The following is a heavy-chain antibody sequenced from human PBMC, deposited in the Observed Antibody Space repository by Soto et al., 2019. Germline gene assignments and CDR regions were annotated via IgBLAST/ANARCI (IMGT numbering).Heavy chain of an antibody. Sequence: QVQLVQSGAEVKKPGSSVKFSCKASGGTFSSYAISWVRQAPGQGLEWLGGIIPIFGTANYAQKFQGRVTITADESTSTAYMALSSLRSEDTAVYYCASITGTTGYYYGMDVWGQGTTVTVSS. CDR1: GGTFSSYA. CDR3: ASITGTTGYYYGMDV. CDR2: IIPIFGTA. D-gene: IGHD1-7*01. J-gene: IGHJ6*02. V-gene: IGHV1-69*01.